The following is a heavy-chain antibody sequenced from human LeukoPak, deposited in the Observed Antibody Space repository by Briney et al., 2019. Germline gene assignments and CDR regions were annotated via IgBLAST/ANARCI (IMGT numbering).Heavy chain of an antibody. CDR2: ISYDGSNK. D-gene: IGHD6-13*01. CDR3: AKGRPGIAAAGSRGYFDY. Sequence: PGGSLRLSCAASGFTFSSCGMHWVRQAPGKGLEWVAVISYDGSNKYYADSVKGRFTISRDNSKNTLYLQMNSLRAEDTAVYYCAKGRPGIAAAGSRGYFDYWGQGTLVTVSS. V-gene: IGHV3-30*18. J-gene: IGHJ4*02. CDR1: GFTFSSCG.